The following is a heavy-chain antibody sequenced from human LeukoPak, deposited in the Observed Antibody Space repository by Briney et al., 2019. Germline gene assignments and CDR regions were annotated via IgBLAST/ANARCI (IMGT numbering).Heavy chain of an antibody. Sequence: ASVKVSCKASGYTFTSYAMHWVRQAPGQRLEWMGWINAGNGDTKYSQKFQGRVTITRDTSASTAYMELSRLRSEDTAVYYCARLSIAAAATAYWGQGTLVTVSS. D-gene: IGHD6-13*01. J-gene: IGHJ4*02. V-gene: IGHV1-3*01. CDR1: GYTFTSYA. CDR2: INAGNGDT. CDR3: ARLSIAAAATAY.